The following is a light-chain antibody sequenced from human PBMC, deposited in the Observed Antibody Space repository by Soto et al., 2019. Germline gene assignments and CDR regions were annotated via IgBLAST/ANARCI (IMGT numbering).Light chain of an antibody. J-gene: IGKJ2*01. V-gene: IGKV1-33*01. CDR1: QDISNY. CDR3: QQYDNLPHT. CDR2: DAS. Sequence: DIQMTQSPSSLSASVGDIVTITCQASQDISNYLNRYQQKPGNAPKLLIYDASNLETGVPSRFSGSGSGTDFTFTISSLQPEDIATYYCQQYDNLPHTFGQGTKLEIK.